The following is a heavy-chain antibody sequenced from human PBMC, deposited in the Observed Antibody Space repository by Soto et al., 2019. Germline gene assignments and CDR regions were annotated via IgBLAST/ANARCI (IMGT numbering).Heavy chain of an antibody. J-gene: IGHJ5*02. CDR3: ARGRGKGDYSSGWYNWLDP. D-gene: IGHD6-19*01. CDR1: GYTCTSYG. CDR2: ISAYNGNT. Sequence: ASVKVSCKASGYTCTSYGISWVRQAPGQELEWMGWISAYNGNTNYVQKLQGRVTMTTDTSTSTAYMELRSLRSDDTAVYYCARGRGKGDYSSGWYNWLDPWGQGTLVTVSS. V-gene: IGHV1-18*01.